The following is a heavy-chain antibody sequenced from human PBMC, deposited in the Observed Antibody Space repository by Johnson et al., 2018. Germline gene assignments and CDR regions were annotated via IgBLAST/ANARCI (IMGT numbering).Heavy chain of an antibody. D-gene: IGHD1-26*01. J-gene: IGHJ3*02. CDR1: GFTLSSYI. CDR2: ISGSSGYV. CDR3: SGAYPSTYRGSYFAFDS. Sequence: VQLVESGGGLVKPGGSLRLSCAASGFTLSSYIMNWVRQAPGKGLEWVSSISGSSGYVYYADSVKGRFTISRDNAKNSLYLHMNSLRAEDTALYYCSGAYPSTYRGSYFAFDSWGQGAMVTVSS. V-gene: IGHV3-21*04.